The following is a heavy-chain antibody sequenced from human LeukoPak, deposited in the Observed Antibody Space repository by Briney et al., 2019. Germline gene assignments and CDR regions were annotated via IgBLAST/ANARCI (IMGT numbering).Heavy chain of an antibody. D-gene: IGHD4-11*01. CDR1: GFTFSSYW. V-gene: IGHV3-7*01. CDR2: TKQDRSEK. CDR3: ARVRSTVTTGIYYYYGMDV. J-gene: IGHJ6*02. Sequence: PGGSLRLSCAASGFTFSSYWMSWVRQAPGKGLEWVANTKQDRSEKYYVDSVKGRFTISRDNAKNSLYLQMNSLRAEDTAVYYCARVRSTVTTGIYYYYGMDVRGHGTTVTVSS.